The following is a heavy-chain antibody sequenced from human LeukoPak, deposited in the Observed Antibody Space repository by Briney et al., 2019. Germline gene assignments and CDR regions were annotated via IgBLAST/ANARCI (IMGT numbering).Heavy chain of an antibody. J-gene: IGHJ3*02. Sequence: PGGSLRLSCAASGFTYSSCAMSWVRQAPGKGLEWVSTVRGSGGGTYYADSVKGRFTISRDNSKNTLYLQMNSLRAEDTAVYYCAKTDDIVVVPNAFDIWGQGTMVTVSS. V-gene: IGHV3-23*01. D-gene: IGHD2-2*01. CDR1: GFTYSSCA. CDR2: VRGSGGGT. CDR3: AKTDDIVVVPNAFDI.